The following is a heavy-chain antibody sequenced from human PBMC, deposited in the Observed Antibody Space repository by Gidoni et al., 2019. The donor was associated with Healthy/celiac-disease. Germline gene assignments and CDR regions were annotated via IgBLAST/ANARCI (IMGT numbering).Heavy chain of an antibody. V-gene: IGHV3-23*04. CDR1: GFTFSSYA. CDR2: IRGSGGST. CDR3: AKESAAGTYFDY. D-gene: IGHD6-13*01. J-gene: IGHJ4*02. Sequence: EVHLVASGGGLVQPGGSMRLSCAASGFTFSSYAMSWFRQGPGKGLAWVSAIRGSGGSTYYADSVKGRFTISRDNSKNTLNLQMNSLRAEDTAVYYCAKESAAGTYFDYWGQGTLVTVSS.